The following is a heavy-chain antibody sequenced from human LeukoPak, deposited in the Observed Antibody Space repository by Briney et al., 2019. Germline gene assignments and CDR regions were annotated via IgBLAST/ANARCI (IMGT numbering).Heavy chain of an antibody. V-gene: IGHV4-39*07. J-gene: IGHJ4*02. Sequence: SETLSLTCTVSGGSISSSSYYWGWIRQPPGKGLEWIGSIYYSGSTYYNPSLKSRVTISVDTSKNQFSLKLSSVTAADTAVYYCAREGSYYYDSNSVDYWGQGTLVTVSS. CDR3: AREGSYYYDSNSVDY. CDR1: GGSISSSSYY. CDR2: IYYSGST. D-gene: IGHD3-22*01.